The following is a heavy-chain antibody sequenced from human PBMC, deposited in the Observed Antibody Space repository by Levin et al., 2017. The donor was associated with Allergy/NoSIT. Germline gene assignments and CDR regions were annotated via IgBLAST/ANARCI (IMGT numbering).Heavy chain of an antibody. CDR2: ISFDGSNK. D-gene: IGHD1-1*01. CDR1: GFTFSNYA. V-gene: IGHV3-30*04. J-gene: IGHJ4*02. CDR3: ARVAMENYFDY. Sequence: PGGSLRLSCAASGFTFSNYAMHWVRQAPGKGLEWVAIISFDGSNKFYADSVKGRFTISRDNSKNTLYLQMNSLRAEDTAVYYCARVAMENYFDYWGQGTLVTVSS.